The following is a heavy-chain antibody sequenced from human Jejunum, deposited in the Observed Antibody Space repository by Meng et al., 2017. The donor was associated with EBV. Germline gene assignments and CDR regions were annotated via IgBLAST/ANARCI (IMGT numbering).Heavy chain of an antibody. J-gene: IGHJ5*02. CDR1: GDTFTRYY. CDR2: INPTGDST. V-gene: IGHV1-46*01. Sequence: QVSLVQSGAEGKKAGDPVKVFCKVSGDTFTRYYMHWVRQAPGQGLEWMGIINPTGDSTTYAEKFQGRLTMTRDTSTTTAYMELSSLRSEDTAVYYCAGGMTIRQNWFDPWGQGTLVTVSS. CDR3: AGGMTIRQNWFDP. D-gene: IGHD5-24*01.